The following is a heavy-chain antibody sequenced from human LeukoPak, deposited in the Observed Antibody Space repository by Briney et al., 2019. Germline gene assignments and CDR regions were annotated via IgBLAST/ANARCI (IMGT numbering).Heavy chain of an antibody. CDR2: INSDGSST. CDR1: GFTVSSNY. CDR3: ARVLGLVRATEPPGY. J-gene: IGHJ4*02. D-gene: IGHD1-14*01. V-gene: IGHV3-74*01. Sequence: PGGSLRLSCAASGFTVSSNYMSWVRQAPGRGLVWVSRINSDGSSTSYADSVKGRFTISRDNAKNTLYLQMNSLRAEDTAVYYCARVLGLVRATEPPGYWGQGTLVTVSS.